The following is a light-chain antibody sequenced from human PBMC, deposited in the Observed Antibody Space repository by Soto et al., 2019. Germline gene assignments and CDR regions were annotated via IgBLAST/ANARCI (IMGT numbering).Light chain of an antibody. Sequence: EIVLTQSPATLSLSPGERATLSCRATQSVDNYLAWYQQKRGQAPRLLIHGATTRATGIPARFSGSGSGTEFTLTISSLQSEDFAVYYCQQYNNWPRTFGQGTKVDIK. CDR1: QSVDNY. CDR2: GAT. CDR3: QQYNNWPRT. V-gene: IGKV3-15*01. J-gene: IGKJ1*01.